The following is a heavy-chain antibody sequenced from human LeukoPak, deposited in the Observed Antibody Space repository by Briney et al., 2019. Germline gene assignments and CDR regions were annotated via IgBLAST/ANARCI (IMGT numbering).Heavy chain of an antibody. D-gene: IGHD1-1*01. CDR2: FYSGGNT. V-gene: IGHV3-53*01. CDR1: GFTVSGNY. J-gene: IGHJ6*02. Sequence: GGSLRLSCAASGFTVSGNYMNWVRQAPGKGLEWVSVFYSGGNTYYADSVKGRFTISRDNPKNTLDLQINSLRAEDTAVYYCARARKTKGGIDVWGQGTTVTVSS. CDR3: ARARKTKGGIDV.